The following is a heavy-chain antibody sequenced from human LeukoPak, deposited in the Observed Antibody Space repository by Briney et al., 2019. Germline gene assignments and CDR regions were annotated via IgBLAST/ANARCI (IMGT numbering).Heavy chain of an antibody. V-gene: IGHV7-4-1*02. J-gene: IGHJ4*02. D-gene: IGHD6-13*01. CDR2: INTNTGNP. Sequence: ASVKVSCKASGYTFTSYGISWVRQAPGQGLEWMGWINTNTGNPTYAQGFTGRFVFSLDTSVSTAYLQISSLKAEDTAVYYCARDRGGSDSSSWYDPFYWGQGTLVTVSS. CDR1: GYTFTSYG. CDR3: ARDRGGSDSSSWYDPFY.